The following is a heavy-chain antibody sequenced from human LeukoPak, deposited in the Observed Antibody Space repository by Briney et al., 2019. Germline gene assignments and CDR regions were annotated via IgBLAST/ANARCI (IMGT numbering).Heavy chain of an antibody. CDR3: AKDHIVATIGLLDY. D-gene: IGHD5-12*01. J-gene: IGHJ4*02. Sequence: GRSLRLSCAASGFTFSSYGMHWVRQAPGKGLEWVAVISYDGSNKYYADSVKGRFTISRDNSKNTLYLQMNSLRAEDTAVYYCAKDHIVATIGLLDYWGQGTLVTVSS. V-gene: IGHV3-30*18. CDR1: GFTFSSYG. CDR2: ISYDGSNK.